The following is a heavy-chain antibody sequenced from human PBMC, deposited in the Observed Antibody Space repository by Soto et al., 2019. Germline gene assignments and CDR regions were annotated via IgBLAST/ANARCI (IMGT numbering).Heavy chain of an antibody. V-gene: IGHV3-23*01. Sequence: LRLSCAVSGFIFSDFSMSWVRQTPGKGLEWVAAITATGDRTYYADSVTGRFTISRDNSKKTHYLQMTSLRAEDTAMYYCATMNGYFEYWGQGTPVTVSS. CDR1: GFIFSDFS. CDR3: ATMNGYFEY. CDR2: ITATGDRT. D-gene: IGHD3-22*01. J-gene: IGHJ4*02.